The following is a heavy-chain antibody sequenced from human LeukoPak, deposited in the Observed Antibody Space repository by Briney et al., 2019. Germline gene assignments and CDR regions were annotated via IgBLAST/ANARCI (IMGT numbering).Heavy chain of an antibody. CDR2: NHYSGST. CDR3: ARSAPASSWSNTGGGRLDP. V-gene: IGHV4-59*01. J-gene: IGHJ5*02. Sequence: PSETLSLTCTVSGGFLSIMYWSWVRQPPGRGLEWIGYNHYSGSTNYNPSLKSRVTIAVDTSKNQSSLKLSSVTAADTAVYYCARSAPASSWSNTGGGRLDPWGQGTLVTVSS. D-gene: IGHD6-13*01. CDR1: GGFLSIMY.